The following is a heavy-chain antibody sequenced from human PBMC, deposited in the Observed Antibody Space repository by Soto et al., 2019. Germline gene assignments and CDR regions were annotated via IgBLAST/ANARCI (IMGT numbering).Heavy chain of an antibody. V-gene: IGHV4-34*01. CDR1: GGSFSGYY. D-gene: IGHD1-1*01. CDR2: ITRYGTI. Sequence: QVQLQQWGAGLLKPSETLSLTCAVYGGSFSGYYWSWVRQAPGKGLEWIGEITRYGTINYNPSLKSRVTMSLDTSKNQFSLRLNSVSDADAALYYCARLFARATGNWYFDLWGRGTLVTVSS. J-gene: IGHJ2*01. CDR3: ARLFARATGNWYFDL.